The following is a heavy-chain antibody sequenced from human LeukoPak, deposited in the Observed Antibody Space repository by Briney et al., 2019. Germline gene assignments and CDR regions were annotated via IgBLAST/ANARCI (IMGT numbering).Heavy chain of an antibody. D-gene: IGHD5-24*01. CDR3: ARDGRWLQFSFDY. J-gene: IGHJ4*02. Sequence: ASVKVSCKASGYTFTSYAMHWVRQAPGQRLEWMGWINAGNGNTKYSQKFQGRVTITRDTSASTAYMELSSLRSEDTAVYYCARDGRWLQFSFDYWGQGTLVTVSS. CDR2: INAGNGNT. CDR1: GYTFTSYA. V-gene: IGHV1-3*01.